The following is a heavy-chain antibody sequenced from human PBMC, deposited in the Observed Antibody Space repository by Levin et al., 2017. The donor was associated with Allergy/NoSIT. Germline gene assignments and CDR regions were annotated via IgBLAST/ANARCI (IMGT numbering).Heavy chain of an antibody. D-gene: IGHD6-13*01. J-gene: IGHJ5*02. V-gene: IGHV3-48*02. CDR1: GFTFSSYS. CDR3: ARDRAGQQLGGSWFDP. Sequence: PGGSLRLSCAASGFTFSSYSMNWVRQAPGKGLEWVSYISSSSSTIYYADSVKGRFTISRDNAKNSLYLQMNSLRDEDTAVYYGARDRAGQQLGGSWFDPWGQGTLVTVSS. CDR2: ISSSSSTI.